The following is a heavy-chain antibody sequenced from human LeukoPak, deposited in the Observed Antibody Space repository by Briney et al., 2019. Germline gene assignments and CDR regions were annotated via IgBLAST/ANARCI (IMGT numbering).Heavy chain of an antibody. J-gene: IGHJ4*02. V-gene: IGHV4-38-2*01. CDR1: GYFISSGYY. D-gene: IGHD3-22*01. Sequence: PSETLSLTRAVSGYFISSGYYWGWIRQTPGKGLEWIGSIHHSGFTNYNPSLKSRVTISIDTSKNQFSLKLSSVTAADTAVYYCAWKYYFDSSGYFYVDSWGQGTLVTVSS. CDR3: AWKYYFDSSGYFYVDS. CDR2: IHHSGFT.